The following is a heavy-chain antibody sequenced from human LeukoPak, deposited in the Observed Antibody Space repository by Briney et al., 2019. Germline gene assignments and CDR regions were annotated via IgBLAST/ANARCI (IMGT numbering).Heavy chain of an antibody. CDR3: AKESGFGELFDY. J-gene: IGHJ4*02. CDR1: GFSFSTQW. Sequence: GGSLRLSCAASGFSFSTQWMHWVRQAPGKGLVWVSRINIDGSSTTYADSVKGRFTISRDNAKNTLYLQMNSLRAEDTAVYYCAKESGFGELFDYWGQGTLVTVSS. V-gene: IGHV3-74*01. CDR2: INIDGSST. D-gene: IGHD3-10*01.